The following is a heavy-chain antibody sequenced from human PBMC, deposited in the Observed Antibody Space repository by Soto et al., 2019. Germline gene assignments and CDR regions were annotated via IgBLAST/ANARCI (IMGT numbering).Heavy chain of an antibody. J-gene: IGHJ6*03. CDR3: AGGTEGSGSYYYYYYYMDV. V-gene: IGHV1-3*01. Sequence: QVQLVQSGAEVKKPGASVKVSCKASGYTFTSYAMHWVRQAPGQRLEWMGWINAGNGNTKYSQKFQGRVTITRDTSASTAYMELSSLRSEDTAVYYCAGGTEGSGSYYYYYYYMDVWGKGTTVTVSS. CDR1: GYTFTSYA. D-gene: IGHD3-10*01. CDR2: INAGNGNT.